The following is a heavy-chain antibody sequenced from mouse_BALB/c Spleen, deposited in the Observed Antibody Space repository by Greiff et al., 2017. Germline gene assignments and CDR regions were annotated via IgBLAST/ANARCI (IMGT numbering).Heavy chain of an antibody. CDR3: AREGTLYAMDY. Sequence: QVQLKESGPGLVAPSQSLSITCTVSGFSLTGYGVNWVRQPPGKGLAWLGMIWGDGSTDYNSALKSRLSISKDNSKSQVFLKMNSLQTDDTARYYCAREGTLYAMDYWGQGTSVTVSS. CDR1: GFSLTGYG. V-gene: IGHV2-6-7*01. J-gene: IGHJ4*01. CDR2: IWGDGST. D-gene: IGHD3-3*01.